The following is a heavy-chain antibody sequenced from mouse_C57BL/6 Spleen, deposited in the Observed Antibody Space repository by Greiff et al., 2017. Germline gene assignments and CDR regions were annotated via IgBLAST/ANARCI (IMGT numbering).Heavy chain of an antibody. CDR1: GYTFTDYE. V-gene: IGHV1-15*01. Sequence: VQLQQSGAELVRPGASVTLSCKASGYTFTDYEMHWVKQTPVHGLEWIGAIDPETGGTAYNQKFKGKAILTADKSSSTAYMGLRSLTSEDSAVYYCTRGGYYFDYWGQGTTLRVSS. CDR2: IDPETGGT. CDR3: TRGGYYFDY. J-gene: IGHJ2*01.